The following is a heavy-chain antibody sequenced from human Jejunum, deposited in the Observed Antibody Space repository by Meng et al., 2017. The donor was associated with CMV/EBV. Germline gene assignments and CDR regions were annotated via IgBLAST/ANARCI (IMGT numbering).Heavy chain of an antibody. J-gene: IGHJ5*01. CDR3: ARDKAGYKNCDS. CDR1: GGSIASDDYW. Sequence: QVQLQESGPGLVEPSQTLSLTCTVSGGSIASDDYWWSWIRQPPEKGLEWIGYIYHKGHTYYNPSLRSRISISVDTSKNQFSLRLNSVTAADTAVYYCARDKAGYKNCDSWGQGTLVTVSS. V-gene: IGHV4-30-4*08. D-gene: IGHD5-24*01. CDR2: IYHKGHT.